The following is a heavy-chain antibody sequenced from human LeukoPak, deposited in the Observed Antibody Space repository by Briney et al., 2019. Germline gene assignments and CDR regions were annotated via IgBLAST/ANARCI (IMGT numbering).Heavy chain of an antibody. CDR1: GVSVTIGGSY. CDR3: ARDRGQNYFDY. Sequence: SETLSLTCTVSGVSVTIGGSYWTWIRQHPGKDLEWIGYIYNNGNTYYNPSLKSRLTLSFDKSKNQFSMQLTSVTAADTAVYYCARDRGQNYFDYWGQGTLVTVSS. J-gene: IGHJ4*02. D-gene: IGHD3-10*01. CDR2: IYNNGNT. V-gene: IGHV4-31*03.